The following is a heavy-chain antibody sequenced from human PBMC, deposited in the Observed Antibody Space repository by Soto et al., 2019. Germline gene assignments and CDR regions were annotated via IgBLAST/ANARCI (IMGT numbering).Heavy chain of an antibody. D-gene: IGHD2-15*01. CDR1: GYTFTSYG. Sequence: GASVKVSCKASGYTFTSYGISWVRQAPGQGLEWMGWISAYNGNTNYAQKLQGRVTMTTDTSTSTVYMELRSLRSDDTAVYYCARLHCSGGSCYSLPLDYWGQGTLVTV. CDR3: ARLHCSGGSCYSLPLDY. CDR2: ISAYNGNT. V-gene: IGHV1-18*01. J-gene: IGHJ4*02.